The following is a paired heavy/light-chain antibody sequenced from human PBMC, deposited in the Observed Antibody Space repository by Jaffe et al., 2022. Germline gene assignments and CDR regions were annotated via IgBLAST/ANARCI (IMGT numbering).Light chain of an antibody. CDR2: AAS. J-gene: IGKJ2*01. Sequence: DIQMTQSPSSLSASVGDRVTITCRASQSISRSLNWYCQKPGEAPSLLISAASTLQSGVPSRFSGSGSGTDFTLTISSLQPEDFATYYCQESYLAPYTFGQGTKLELK. V-gene: IGKV1-39*01. CDR3: QESYLAPYT. CDR1: QSISRS.
Heavy chain of an antibody. D-gene: IGHD3-10*01. Sequence: QVQLVQSGEGLVKPGGSLRLSCAASGFTVSDHYMSWIRQAPGKGLEWLSYIDSGGGTYYADSVKGRFTISRDNAENSLYLQMNSLRAEDTAIYYCARRIYYPSGSNFDYWGQGALVTVSS. CDR3: ARRIYYPSGSNFDY. J-gene: IGHJ4*02. CDR2: IDSGGGT. V-gene: IGHV3-11*01. CDR1: GFTVSDHY.